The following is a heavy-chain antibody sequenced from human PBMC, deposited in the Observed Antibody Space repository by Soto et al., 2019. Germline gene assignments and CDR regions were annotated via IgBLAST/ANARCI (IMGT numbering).Heavy chain of an antibody. CDR2: ISGSGGST. CDR3: AKDRWDIVVVVAATFFDY. J-gene: IGHJ4*02. Sequence: GGSLRLSCAASGFTFSSYAMSWVRQAPGKGLEWVSAISGSGGSTYYADSVKGGFTISRDNSKNTLYLQMNSLRAEDTAVYYCAKDRWDIVVVVAATFFDYWGQGTLVTVSS. CDR1: GFTFSSYA. V-gene: IGHV3-23*01. D-gene: IGHD2-15*01.